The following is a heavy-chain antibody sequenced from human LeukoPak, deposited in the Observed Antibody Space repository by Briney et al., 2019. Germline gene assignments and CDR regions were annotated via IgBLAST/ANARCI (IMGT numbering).Heavy chain of an antibody. CDR2: FHASGSI. CDR1: GGSISNYY. D-gene: IGHD6-13*01. CDR3: ARAIAGAYFDY. V-gene: IGHV4-4*07. Sequence: SETLSLTCSAPGGSISNYYWSWIRQPAGKGLEWIGSFHASGSINYRPSLKSRVTMSVDTSKNQFSLKLSSVTAADTAVYYCARAIAGAYFDYWGQGTLVTVSS. J-gene: IGHJ4*02.